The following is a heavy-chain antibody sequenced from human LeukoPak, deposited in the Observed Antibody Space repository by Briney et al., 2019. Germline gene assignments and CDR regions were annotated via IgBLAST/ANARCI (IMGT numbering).Heavy chain of an antibody. CDR2: INHSGST. CDR1: GGSFSGYY. J-gene: IGHJ3*02. V-gene: IGHV4-34*01. Sequence: KPSETLSLTCAVYGGSFSGYYWSWIRQPPGKGVEWIGEINHSGSTNYNPSLKSRVTISVDTSKNQFSLKLSSVTAADTAVYYCASPQSSTYYYGSGSYYTRAFDIWGQGTMVTVSS. CDR3: ASPQSSTYYYGSGSYYTRAFDI. D-gene: IGHD3-10*01.